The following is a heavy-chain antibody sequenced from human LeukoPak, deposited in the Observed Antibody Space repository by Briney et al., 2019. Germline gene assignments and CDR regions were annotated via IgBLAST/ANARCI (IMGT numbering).Heavy chain of an antibody. V-gene: IGHV1-18*01. D-gene: IGHD6-13*01. CDR2: ISAYNDNT. CDR1: GYTFTSYG. CDR3: ASGIAAAGSFDY. Sequence: ASVKVSCKASGYTFTSYGISWVRQAPGQGLEWMGWISAYNDNTNYAQKLQGRVTMTTDTSTSTAYMELRSLRSDDTAVYYCASGIAAAGSFDYWGQGTLVTVSS. J-gene: IGHJ4*02.